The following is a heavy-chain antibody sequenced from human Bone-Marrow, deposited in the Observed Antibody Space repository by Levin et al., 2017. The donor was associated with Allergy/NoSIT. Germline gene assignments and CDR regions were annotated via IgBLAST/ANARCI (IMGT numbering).Heavy chain of an antibody. V-gene: IGHV4-61*02. CDR3: ARGPTFYFGSDD. CDR1: GGSVTSGVNY. CDR2: IYTSGST. J-gene: IGHJ4*02. D-gene: IGHD3-10*01. Sequence: SQTLSLTCTVSGGSVTSGVNYWSWIRQPAGKGLEWIGRIYTSGSTIYNPSLKSRVTISIDTSKNQFSLNVNSVTAADTAVYFCARGPTFYFGSDDWGQGALVTVSS.